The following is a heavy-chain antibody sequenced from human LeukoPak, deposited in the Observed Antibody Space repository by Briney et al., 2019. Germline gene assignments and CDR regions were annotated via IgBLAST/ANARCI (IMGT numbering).Heavy chain of an antibody. D-gene: IGHD4-17*01. CDR2: IIPIFGTA. CDR1: GGTFSSYA. V-gene: IGHV1-69*13. CDR3: VRAHPASYDYGDYFEGRSFDY. J-gene: IGHJ4*02. Sequence: GASVKVSCKASGGTFSSYAISWVRQAPGQGLEWMGGIIPIFGTANYAQKFQGRVTITADESTSTAYMELSSLRSEDTAVYYCVRAHPASYDYGDYFEGRSFDYWGQGTLVTVSS.